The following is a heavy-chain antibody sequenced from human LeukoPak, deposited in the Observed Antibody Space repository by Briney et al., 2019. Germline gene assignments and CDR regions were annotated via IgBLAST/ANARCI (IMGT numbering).Heavy chain of an antibody. CDR1: GYTFTGYY. D-gene: IGHD4-17*01. V-gene: IGHV1-2*06. CDR2: INPNSGGT. Sequence: ASVKVSCKASGYTFTGYYMHWVRQAPGQGLEWMGRINPNSGGTNYAQKFQGRVTMTRDTSISTAYMELSRLRSDDTAVYYCARGIIDYGDYSFDYWGQGTLVTVSS. J-gene: IGHJ4*02. CDR3: ARGIIDYGDYSFDY.